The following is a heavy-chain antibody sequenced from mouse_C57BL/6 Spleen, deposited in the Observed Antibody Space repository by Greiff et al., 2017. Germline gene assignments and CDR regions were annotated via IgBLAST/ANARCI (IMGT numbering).Heavy chain of an antibody. J-gene: IGHJ2*01. V-gene: IGHV5-17*01. CDR2: ISGGCSAI. CDR3: ARSREGFDY. CDR1: GFTFSDYG. Sequence: EVKLVESGGGLVKPGGSLKLSCAASGFTFSDYGMHWVRQAPEKGLEWVAYISGGCSAIYYAGTVKGGFTISRDNAKNTLFLQMTSLRSEDTAMYYCARSREGFDYWGQGTTLTVSS.